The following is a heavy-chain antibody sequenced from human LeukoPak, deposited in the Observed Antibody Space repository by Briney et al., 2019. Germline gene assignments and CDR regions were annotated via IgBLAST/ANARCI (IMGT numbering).Heavy chain of an antibody. CDR2: MNPNSGNT. J-gene: IGHJ6*03. D-gene: IGHD3-3*01. Sequence: GASVKVSCKASGYTFTSYDINWVRQATGQGLEWMGWMNPNSGNTGYAQKFQGRVTMTRNTSISTAYMELSSLRSEDTAVYYCARTARYDFWSGYYNRRGYYYYYIDVWGKGTTVTVYS. V-gene: IGHV1-8*01. CDR3: ARTARYDFWSGYYNRRGYYYYYIDV. CDR1: GYTFTSYD.